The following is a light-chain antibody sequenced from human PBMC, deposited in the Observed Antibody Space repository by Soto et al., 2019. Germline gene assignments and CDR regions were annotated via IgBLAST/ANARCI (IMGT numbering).Light chain of an antibody. V-gene: IGLV2-11*01. J-gene: IGLJ1*01. CDR3: CSYAGTYTYV. Sequence: QSVLTQPRSVSGSPGQSVTSSCTGTNSNIGFYNFVSWYQQHPDKAPHLVIYDVNKRPSGVPDRFSGSKSGNTASLTISGLQADDEADYYCCSYAGTYTYVFGIGTKV. CDR2: DVN. CDR1: NSNIGFYNF.